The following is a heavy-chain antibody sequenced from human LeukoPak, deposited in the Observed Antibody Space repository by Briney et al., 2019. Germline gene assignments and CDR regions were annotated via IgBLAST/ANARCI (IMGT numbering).Heavy chain of an antibody. CDR3: ARYVPVRTGTTRASFDY. J-gene: IGHJ4*02. Sequence: PSETLSLTCTVSGGSITSSSYYWGWIRQSPGKGLEWIGTIYYRGTTYYNPSLKSRVTISVDTSKSQFSLNLRSVTAADTAVYYCARYVPVRTGTTRASFDYWGQGTLVTVSS. V-gene: IGHV4-39*07. CDR2: IYYRGTT. CDR1: GGSITSSSYY. D-gene: IGHD1-1*01.